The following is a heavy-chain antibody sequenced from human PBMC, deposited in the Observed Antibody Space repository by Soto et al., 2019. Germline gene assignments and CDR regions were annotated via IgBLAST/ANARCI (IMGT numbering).Heavy chain of an antibody. D-gene: IGHD6-13*01. J-gene: IGHJ5*02. Sequence: PGGSLRLSCAASGFTFSSYSMNWVRQAPGKGLEWVSYISSSSSTIYYADSVKGRFTISRDIAKNSLYLQMNSLRAEDTAVYYCARHPERIAQIGWFDPWGQGTLVTVSS. CDR3: ARHPERIAQIGWFDP. V-gene: IGHV3-48*01. CDR1: GFTFSSYS. CDR2: ISSSSSTI.